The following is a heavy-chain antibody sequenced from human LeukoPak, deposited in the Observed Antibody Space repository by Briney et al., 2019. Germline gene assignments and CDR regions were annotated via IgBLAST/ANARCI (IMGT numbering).Heavy chain of an antibody. D-gene: IGHD6-19*01. CDR2: INPDSGGT. Sequence: SVKVSCKASGYTFTGYYMHWVRQAPGQGLEWMGWINPDSGGTNYAQKFQGRVTMTRDTSISTAYMELSRLRSDDTAVYYCAITGYSSGWYVIDYWGQGTLVTVSS. CDR1: GYTFTGYY. CDR3: AITGYSSGWYVIDY. J-gene: IGHJ4*02. V-gene: IGHV1-2*02.